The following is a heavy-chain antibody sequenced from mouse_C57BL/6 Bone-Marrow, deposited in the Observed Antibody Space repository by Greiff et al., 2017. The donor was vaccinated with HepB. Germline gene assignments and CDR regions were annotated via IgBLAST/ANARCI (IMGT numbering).Heavy chain of an antibody. V-gene: IGHV2-9-1*01. J-gene: IGHJ1*03. CDR2: IWTGGGT. D-gene: IGHD1-1*01. CDR1: GFSLTSYA. Sequence: VNVVESGPGLVAPSQSLSITCTVSGFSLTSYAISWVRQPPGKGLEWLGVIWTGGGTNYNSALKSRLSISKDNSKSQVFLKMNSLQTDDTARYYCARKGDYYGSSLNWYFDVWGTGTTVTVSS. CDR3: ARKGDYYGSSLNWYFDV.